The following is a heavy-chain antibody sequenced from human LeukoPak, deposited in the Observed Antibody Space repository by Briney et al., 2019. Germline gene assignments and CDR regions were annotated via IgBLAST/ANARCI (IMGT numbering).Heavy chain of an antibody. CDR2: ISSSSTYI. V-gene: IGHV3-21*01. Sequence: GGSLRLSCAASGFTFSSYSMSWVRQAPGKGLQWVSSISSSSTYIYYADSVKGRFTISRDNAKNSLYLQMNSLRAEDTAVYYCARNYDYVWGSYRYTPPYYYYYYMDVWGKGTTVTVSS. J-gene: IGHJ6*03. D-gene: IGHD3-16*02. CDR3: ARNYDYVWGSYRYTPPYYYYYYMDV. CDR1: GFTFSSYS.